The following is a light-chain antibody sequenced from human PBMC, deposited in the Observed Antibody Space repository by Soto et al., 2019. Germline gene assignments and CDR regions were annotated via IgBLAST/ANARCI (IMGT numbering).Light chain of an antibody. Sequence: EIVLTQSPATLSLSPGERATLSCRASQSVSSYLAWYQQKPGQAPRLLIYDASNRATGIPARFSGSGSGTDFTLTIRSLEPEDFAFYYCQQRSNWPLTFGGGTKVDIK. V-gene: IGKV3-11*01. CDR3: QQRSNWPLT. J-gene: IGKJ4*01. CDR2: DAS. CDR1: QSVSSY.